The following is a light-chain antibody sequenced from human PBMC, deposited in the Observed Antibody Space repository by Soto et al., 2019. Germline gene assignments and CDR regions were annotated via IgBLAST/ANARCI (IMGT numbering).Light chain of an antibody. CDR1: SSDVGGYNF. J-gene: IGLJ3*02. V-gene: IGLV2-8*01. CDR2: EVS. Sequence: QSALTQPPSASGSPGQSVTISCTGTSSDVGGYNFVSWYQQHPGKVPKPVIFEVSKRPSGVPDRFSGSKSGNTASLTVSGLQAEDEADYYCSSFGGGNKVLFGRGTKLTVL. CDR3: SSFGGGNKVL.